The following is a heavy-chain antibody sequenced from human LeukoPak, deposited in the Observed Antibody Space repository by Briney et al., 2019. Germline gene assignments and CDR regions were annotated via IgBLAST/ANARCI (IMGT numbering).Heavy chain of an antibody. Sequence: SETLSLTCAVYGGSFSGYYWSWIRQPPGKGLEWIGEINHSGSTNYNPSLKSRVTISVDTSKNQFSLKLSSVTAADTAVYYCARHRGYCSSTSCYVSYAFDIWGQGTMVTVSS. CDR3: ARHRGYCSSTSCYVSYAFDI. D-gene: IGHD2-2*01. CDR1: GGSFSGYY. V-gene: IGHV4-34*01. J-gene: IGHJ3*02. CDR2: INHSGST.